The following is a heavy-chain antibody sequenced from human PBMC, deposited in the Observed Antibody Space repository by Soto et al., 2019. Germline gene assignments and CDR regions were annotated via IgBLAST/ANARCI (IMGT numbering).Heavy chain of an antibody. Sequence: EVQLLESGGGLVHPGGSLRLSCVASGFTFSTYAMSWVRQAPGKGMEWVSAVSASGGSTYYADSVKGRFTISRDSSENTLYLEMNSLRVEDTAVYYCAKKAGGGSSRSATAAFDFWGQGTMVTVSS. D-gene: IGHD2-15*01. CDR1: GFTFSTYA. J-gene: IGHJ3*01. CDR3: AKKAGGGSSRSATAAFDF. CDR2: VSASGGST. V-gene: IGHV3-23*01.